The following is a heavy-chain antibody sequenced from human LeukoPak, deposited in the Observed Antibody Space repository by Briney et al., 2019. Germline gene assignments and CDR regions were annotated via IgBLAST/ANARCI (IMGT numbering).Heavy chain of an antibody. CDR2: INHNGNVN. D-gene: IGHD3-16*01. CDR3: ARGGGLDV. J-gene: IGHJ6*02. CDR1: KFTFSSYW. Sequence: AGGSLRLSCAASKFTFSSYWMSWVRQAPGKGLEWVASINHNGNVNYYVDSVKGRFTISRDNAKNSLYLQMSNLRAEDTAVYFCARGGGLDVWGQGATVTVSS. V-gene: IGHV3-7*03.